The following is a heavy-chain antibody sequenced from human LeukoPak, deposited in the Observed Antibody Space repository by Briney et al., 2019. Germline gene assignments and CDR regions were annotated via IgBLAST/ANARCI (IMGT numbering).Heavy chain of an antibody. CDR1: GFTFASYS. Sequence: PGGTLRLSCAASGFTFASYSMNWVRQAPGKGLEWVSSISGDSTYIYNAGSVKGRFTISRDNAQASLYLQMISLRADDTAVYYCARVSGRLERQSDLDYWGQGTLVIVSS. J-gene: IGHJ4*02. CDR2: ISGDSTYI. V-gene: IGHV3-21*01. CDR3: ARVSGRLERQSDLDY. D-gene: IGHD1-1*01.